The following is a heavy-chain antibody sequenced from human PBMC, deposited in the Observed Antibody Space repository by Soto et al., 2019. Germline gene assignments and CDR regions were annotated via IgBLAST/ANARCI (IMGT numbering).Heavy chain of an antibody. Sequence: GGSLRLSCAASGFTFSSYWMSWVRKDPGKGLEWVTNIKQDGSGRYYVDSGKGRFTITRDKGMNLLCLQMNSLSAEDTAMYYWARDRGAMAFDIWGQGTMVTV. D-gene: IGHD3-10*01. CDR1: GFTFSSYW. V-gene: IGHV3-7*01. CDR3: ARDRGAMAFDI. CDR2: IKQDGSGR. J-gene: IGHJ3*02.